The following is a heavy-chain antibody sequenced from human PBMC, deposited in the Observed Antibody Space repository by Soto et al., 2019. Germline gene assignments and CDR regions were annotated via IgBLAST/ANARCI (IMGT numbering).Heavy chain of an antibody. CDR2: IYYSGST. CDR1: GGSISSYY. V-gene: IGHV4-59*08. D-gene: IGHD2-15*01. Sequence: QVQLQESGPGLVKPSETLSLTCTVSGGSISSYYWSWIRQPPGKGLEWIGYIYYSGSTNYNPSLKSRVTISVDTSKNQFSLKLSSVTAADTAVYYCARLVVVAANDAFDIWGQGTMVTVSS. CDR3: ARLVVVAANDAFDI. J-gene: IGHJ3*02.